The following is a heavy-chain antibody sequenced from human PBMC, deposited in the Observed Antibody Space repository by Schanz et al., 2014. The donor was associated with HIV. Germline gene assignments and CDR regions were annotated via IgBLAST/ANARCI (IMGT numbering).Heavy chain of an antibody. D-gene: IGHD3-22*01. J-gene: IGHJ6*02. V-gene: IGHV3-30*18. Sequence: QEQLVESGGGVVQPGRSLRLSCVASGFNFNSYGMHWVRQAPGKGLEWVAVTSYDGAKKHYADSVKGRFTISRDKSKNSLSLLIKSLRADDAAVYYCAKDRNYYESKYRGKGNYYYYYGMDVWGQGTTVSVSS. CDR1: GFNFNSYG. CDR3: AKDRNYYESKYRGKGNYYYYYGMDV. CDR2: TSYDGAKK.